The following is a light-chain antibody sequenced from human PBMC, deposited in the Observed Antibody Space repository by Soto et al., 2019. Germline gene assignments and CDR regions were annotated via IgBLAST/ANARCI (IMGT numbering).Light chain of an antibody. CDR3: QHYYSTPIT. J-gene: IGKJ3*01. CDR2: WAS. V-gene: IGKV4-1*01. CDR1: PRVLYSSNNKNY. Sequence: DIVMTQSPDSLAVSLGERATINCKSSPRVLYSSNNKNYLAWYQQKPGQPPKLLIYWASTRESVVPDRFSGSGPVTDFTLTISILQAEDVAHYYCQHYYSTPITFGPGTKVDSK.